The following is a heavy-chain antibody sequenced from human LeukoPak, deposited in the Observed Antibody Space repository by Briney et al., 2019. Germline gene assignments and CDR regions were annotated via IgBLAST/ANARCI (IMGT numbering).Heavy chain of an antibody. V-gene: IGHV1-69*04. CDR3: ARDPRSTHYDSTGKYSGY. CDR1: GGTFSRYA. Sequence: SVKVSCKASGGTFSRYAISWVRQAPGQGLEWMGRIIPILGIANYAQKFQGRVTITADKSTSAAYMELSSLRSEDTAVYYCARDPRSTHYDSTGKYSGYWGQGTLVTVSS. D-gene: IGHD3-22*01. CDR2: IIPILGIA. J-gene: IGHJ4*02.